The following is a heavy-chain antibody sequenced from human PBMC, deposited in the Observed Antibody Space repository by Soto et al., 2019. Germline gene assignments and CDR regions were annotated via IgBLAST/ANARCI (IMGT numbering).Heavy chain of an antibody. Sequence: QVQLVQSGAEVKKPGSSVKVSCKGSGDTFSIYAINWVRQAPGRGLEWMGGIIPMIGTPEYPQKFQGRVTITADESTSTAYMDLRSLRSEDTAIYYCASGPSVGAAIDYLDHWGQGTLVTVSS. V-gene: IGHV1-69*12. CDR1: GDTFSIYA. CDR3: ASGPSVGAAIDYLDH. J-gene: IGHJ4*02. CDR2: IIPMIGTP. D-gene: IGHD2-2*01.